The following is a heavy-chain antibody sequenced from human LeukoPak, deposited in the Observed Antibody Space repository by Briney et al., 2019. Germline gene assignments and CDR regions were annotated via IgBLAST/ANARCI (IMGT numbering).Heavy chain of an antibody. CDR3: AREDSAAYCSSTNCYGFDY. D-gene: IGHD2-2*01. V-gene: IGHV4-4*07. CDR2: IYSSGST. CDR1: SGSISSYF. Sequence: PSETLSLPCTVSSGSISSYFWTWIRQPAGKGLEWIGRIYSSGSTNYNPSLKSRVIISVDKSKNQLSLKLSPVTAADTAVYYCAREDSAAYCSSTNCYGFDYRGQVTLVTVSS. J-gene: IGHJ4*02.